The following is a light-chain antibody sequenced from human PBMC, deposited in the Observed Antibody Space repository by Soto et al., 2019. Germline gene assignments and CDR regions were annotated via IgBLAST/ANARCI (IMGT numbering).Light chain of an antibody. V-gene: IGKV3-15*01. Sequence: EIVMTQSPATLSVSPVERATLSCMASQNVRSNLAWYQQKPGQAPRLLIYSASRGATGFPARFSGSGSGTDFTLAIRRLEPEDFAVYYCHQFGYSPRTFGQGTKVDIK. CDR2: SAS. CDR1: QNVRSN. CDR3: HQFGYSPRT. J-gene: IGKJ1*01.